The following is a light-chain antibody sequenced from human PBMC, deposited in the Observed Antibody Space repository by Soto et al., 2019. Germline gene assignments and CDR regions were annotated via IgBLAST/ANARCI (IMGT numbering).Light chain of an antibody. V-gene: IGKV1-5*01. J-gene: IGKJ3*01. CDR2: DAS. CDR3: QQYNSYPVT. Sequence: DIQMTQSPSTLSASVGVRVTITCRASQSISSWLAWYQQKPGKAPKLLIYDASSLESGVPSRFSGSGSGTEFTLTISSLQPDDFATYYCQQYNSYPVTFGPGTKVDIK. CDR1: QSISSW.